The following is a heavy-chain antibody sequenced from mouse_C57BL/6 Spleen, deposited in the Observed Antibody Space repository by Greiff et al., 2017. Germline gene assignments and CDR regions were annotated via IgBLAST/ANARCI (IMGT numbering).Heavy chain of an antibody. CDR1: GFTFSDYG. D-gene: IGHD2-4*01. J-gene: IGHJ4*01. CDR2: ISSGSSTI. Sequence: EVMLVESGGGLVKPGGSLKLSCAASGFTFSDYGMHWVRQAPEKGLEWVAYISSGSSTIYYADTVKGRFTISRDNAKNTLFLQMTSLRSEDTAMYYCAREDYGNMDYWGQGTSVTVSS. V-gene: IGHV5-17*01. CDR3: AREDYGNMDY.